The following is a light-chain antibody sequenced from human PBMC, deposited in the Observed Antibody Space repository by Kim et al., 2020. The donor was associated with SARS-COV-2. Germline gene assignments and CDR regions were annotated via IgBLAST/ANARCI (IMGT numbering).Light chain of an antibody. Sequence: LSASVGDRVTITCRASQGITTYLAWYQQKPGKAPRLLISDASTLESGVPSRFSGSGFATYFSLTINILQPDDSATYYCQQYETYPSFGQGTKLEI. V-gene: IGKV1-5*01. J-gene: IGKJ2*01. CDR3: QQYETYPS. CDR2: DAS. CDR1: QGITTY.